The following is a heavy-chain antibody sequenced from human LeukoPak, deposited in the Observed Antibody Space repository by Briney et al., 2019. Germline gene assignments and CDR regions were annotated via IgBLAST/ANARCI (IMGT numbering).Heavy chain of an antibody. Sequence: ASVKVSCKASGYTFTTYAMNWVRQAPGQGLEWMGWIKPNSGGTRSAQKFQGRVAMTRDTSISTAYMELSRLRSDDAAIYYCARVKYQSDSSSWYEYWGQGTLVTVSS. CDR1: GYTFTTYA. CDR2: IKPNSGGT. V-gene: IGHV1-2*02. D-gene: IGHD6-6*01. J-gene: IGHJ4*02. CDR3: ARVKYQSDSSSWYEY.